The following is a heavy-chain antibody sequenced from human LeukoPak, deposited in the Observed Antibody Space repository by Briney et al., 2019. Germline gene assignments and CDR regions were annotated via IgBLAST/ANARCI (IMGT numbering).Heavy chain of an antibody. V-gene: IGHV3-30*02. CDR1: GFSFSTYG. Sequence: GESLRLSCAASGFSFSTYGMHWVRQAPGKGLEWVAFIGFDGSEIRYADSVKGRFTISGDNSKNTLYLQMSGLRGEDTAVYYCAKRGKDSPGYYNYFVYWAREPWSPSPQ. CDR2: IGFDGSEI. D-gene: IGHD3-22*01. J-gene: IGHJ4*02. CDR3: AKRGKDSPGYYNYFVY.